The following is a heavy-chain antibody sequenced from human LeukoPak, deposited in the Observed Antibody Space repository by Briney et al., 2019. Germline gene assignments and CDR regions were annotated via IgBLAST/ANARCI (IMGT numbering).Heavy chain of an antibody. V-gene: IGHV3-23*01. CDR1: GFNFNKYD. CDR3: AKGGWLDD. D-gene: IGHD6-19*01. CDR2: ITGRSDKT. Sequence: GGSLRLSCATSGFNFNKYDMTWARQAPGKGLEWVSTITGRSDKTYYTDSVKGRFVTSRDNSKDTLYLQMNSLRAEDTALYYCAKGGWLDDLGQGALVTVSS. J-gene: IGHJ4*02.